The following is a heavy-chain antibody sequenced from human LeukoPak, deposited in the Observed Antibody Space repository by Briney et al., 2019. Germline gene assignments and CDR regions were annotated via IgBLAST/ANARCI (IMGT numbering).Heavy chain of an antibody. D-gene: IGHD1-26*01. CDR2: ISYDGSDK. V-gene: IGHV3-30*01. Sequence: GGSLRLSCAASGFTFSGYSMHWVRQAPGKGLEWVAVISYDGSDKYYADSVKGRFTISRDNPKNTLYLQMNSLRAEDTAVCYCARARGGTYGDFFGYWGQGTLVSVSS. J-gene: IGHJ4*02. CDR3: ARARGGTYGDFFGY. CDR1: GFTFSGYS.